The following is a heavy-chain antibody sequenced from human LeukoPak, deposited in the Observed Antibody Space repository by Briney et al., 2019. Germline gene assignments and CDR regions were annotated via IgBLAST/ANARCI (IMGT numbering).Heavy chain of an antibody. CDR3: ARDLVTVTKGFDI. J-gene: IGHJ3*02. V-gene: IGHV4-59*11. CDR1: DDSFSSHY. D-gene: IGHD4-17*01. Sequence: SETLSLTCAVSDDSFSSHYWTWIRQPPGKRLEWIGYISYIGSTNYNPSLKSRVTISIDTSKNQFSLKLSSVTSADTAVYYCARDLVTVTKGFDIWGQGTMVSVSS. CDR2: ISYIGST.